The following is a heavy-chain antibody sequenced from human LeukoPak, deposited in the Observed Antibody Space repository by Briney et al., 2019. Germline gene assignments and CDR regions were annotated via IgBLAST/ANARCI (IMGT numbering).Heavy chain of an antibody. Sequence: GGSLRLSCTASGFFITYSMNWVRQAPGKGREWVSYISSGSRTIYYADSVKGRFTISRDNAKNSLYLQMNSLRAEDTAVYFCARDLEHGLWGQGTLVTVSS. CDR1: GFFITYS. J-gene: IGHJ4*02. CDR3: ARDLEHGL. CDR2: ISSGSRTI. V-gene: IGHV3-48*04.